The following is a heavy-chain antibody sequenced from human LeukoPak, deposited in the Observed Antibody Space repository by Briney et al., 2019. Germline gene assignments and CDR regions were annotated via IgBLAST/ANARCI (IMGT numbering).Heavy chain of an antibody. CDR1: GFTFSSYG. CDR2: IWYDGSNK. V-gene: IGHV3-33*01. Sequence: PGRSLRLSCAASGFTFSSYGMHWVRQAPGKGLEWVAVIWYDGSNKYYADSVKGRFTISRDNSKNTLYLQMNSLRAEDTAVYYCARGRSLGAFGIWGQGTMVTVSS. J-gene: IGHJ3*02. D-gene: IGHD7-27*01. CDR3: ARGRSLGAFGI.